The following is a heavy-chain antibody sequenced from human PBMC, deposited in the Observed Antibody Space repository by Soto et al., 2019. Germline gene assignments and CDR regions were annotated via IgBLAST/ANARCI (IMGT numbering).Heavy chain of an antibody. CDR3: ARSRGTGYSSYGMDV. CDR2: ISAYNGNT. V-gene: IGHV1-18*04. D-gene: IGHD6-13*01. J-gene: IGHJ6*02. CDR1: GYTFTSYG. Sequence: ASVKVSCKASGYTFTSYGISWVRQAPGQGLEWMGWISAYNGNTNYAQKLQGRVTMTTDTSTSTAYMELRSLRSDDTAVYYCARSRGTGYSSYGMDVWGQGITVTVFS.